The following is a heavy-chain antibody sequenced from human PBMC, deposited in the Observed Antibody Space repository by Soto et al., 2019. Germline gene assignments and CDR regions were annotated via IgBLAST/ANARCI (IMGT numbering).Heavy chain of an antibody. D-gene: IGHD3-22*01. CDR1: GFTFSTYG. J-gene: IGHJ5*02. Sequence: PGGSLRLSCAASGFTFSTYGMHWVRQAPGKGLEWVAVISYDGSNKYYTDSVKGQFTISRDNSKNALYLQMNSLGAEDTAVYYCARGGPYYYIKDYYYQLDPWGQGTLVTVSS. CDR2: ISYDGSNK. V-gene: IGHV3-30*03. CDR3: ARGGPYYYIKDYYYQLDP.